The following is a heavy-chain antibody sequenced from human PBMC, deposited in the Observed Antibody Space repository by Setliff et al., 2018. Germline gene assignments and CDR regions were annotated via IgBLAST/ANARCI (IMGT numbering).Heavy chain of an antibody. V-gene: IGHV3-23*01. Sequence: GGSLRLSCAASGFTFSSYAMSWVRQAPGEGREWVSAIRGSGGSTYDADSVKGRFTISRDNSKNTLYLQMNSLRAEDTAVYYCAKDQWLVQYWFNPWGQGTLVTVSS. D-gene: IGHD6-19*01. J-gene: IGHJ5*02. CDR2: IRGSGGST. CDR1: GFTFSSYA. CDR3: AKDQWLVQYWFNP.